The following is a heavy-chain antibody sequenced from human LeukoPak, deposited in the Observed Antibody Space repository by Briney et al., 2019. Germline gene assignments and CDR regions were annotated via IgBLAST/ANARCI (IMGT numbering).Heavy chain of an antibody. CDR1: GGSISSGSYY. CDR3: AITPRPKNIFDP. V-gene: IGHV4-39*07. CDR2: IHYNGNA. D-gene: IGHD6-6*01. Sequence: SETLSLTCTVSGGSISSGSYYWAWIRQPPGKGLEWIASIHYNGNAFYNPSLKSRVTISIDTSENQFSLKVKSLTAADTAVYFCAITPRPKNIFDPWGQGTLVTVSS. J-gene: IGHJ5*02.